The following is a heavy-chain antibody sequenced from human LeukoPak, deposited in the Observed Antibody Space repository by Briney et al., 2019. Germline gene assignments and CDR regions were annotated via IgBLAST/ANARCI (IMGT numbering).Heavy chain of an antibody. CDR2: IIPIFGTA. CDR1: GGTFSSYA. J-gene: IGHJ4*02. CDR3: ASSVVPAAIEGYYFDY. V-gene: IGHV1-69*05. D-gene: IGHD2-2*01. Sequence: ASVEVSCKASGGTFSSYAISWVRQAPGQGLEWMGGIIPIFGTANYAQKFQGRVTITTDESTSTAYMELSSLRSEDTAVYYCASSVVPAAIEGYYFDYWGQGTLVTVSS.